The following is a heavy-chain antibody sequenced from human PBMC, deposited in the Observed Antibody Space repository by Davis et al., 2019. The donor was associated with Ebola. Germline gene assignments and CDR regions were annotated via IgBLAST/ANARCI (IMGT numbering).Heavy chain of an antibody. CDR2: IKYDGSDK. D-gene: IGHD6-19*01. CDR1: GLTFSNAW. V-gene: IGHV3-7*01. J-gene: IGHJ5*02. CDR3: AKDSGWQMSP. Sequence: PGGSLRLSCAASGLTFSNAWMTWVRQAPGKGLEWVGKIKYDGSDKYYVDSVKGRFSISRDNAKNLLYLQMNSLTVEDTAMYYCAKDSGWQMSPWGQGTLVIVSS.